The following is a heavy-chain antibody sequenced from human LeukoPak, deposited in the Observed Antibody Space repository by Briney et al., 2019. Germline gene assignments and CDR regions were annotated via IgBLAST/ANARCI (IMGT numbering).Heavy chain of an antibody. CDR1: GFTFSSYA. J-gene: IGHJ4*02. D-gene: IGHD2-2*01. CDR2: ISGSGGST. V-gene: IGHV3-23*01. CDR3: ANPYCSSTSCPVTPSSFDY. Sequence: PGGSLRLSCAASGFTFSSYAMSWVRQAPGKGLEWVSAISGSGGSTYYADSVKGRFTISRDYSKNTLYLQMNSLRAEDTAVYYCANPYCSSTSCPVTPSSFDYWGQGTLVTVSS.